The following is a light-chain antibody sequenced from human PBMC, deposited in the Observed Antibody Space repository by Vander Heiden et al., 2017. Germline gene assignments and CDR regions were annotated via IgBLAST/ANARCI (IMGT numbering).Light chain of an antibody. V-gene: IGLV2-11*01. CDR2: DVS. CDR3: CSYAGSYTLV. CDR1: SSDVGGYNY. Sequence: HSALTQPRSLSGSPGQSVTISCTGTSSDVGGYNYVSWYQQHPGKAPKLMIYDVSKRPSGVPDRFSGSKSGNTASLTISGLQAEDEADYYCCSYAGSYTLVFGGGTKLTVL. J-gene: IGLJ2*01.